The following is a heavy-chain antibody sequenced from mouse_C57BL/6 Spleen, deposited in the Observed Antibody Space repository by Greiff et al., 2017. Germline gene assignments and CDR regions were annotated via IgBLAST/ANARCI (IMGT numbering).Heavy chain of an antibody. CDR1: GYTFTDHT. D-gene: IGHD2-3*01. CDR2: IYPRDGST. V-gene: IGHV1-78*01. J-gene: IGHJ3*01. CDR3: ARYYDGYYLAWFAY. Sequence: VQVVESDAELVKPGASVKISCKVSGYTFTDHTIHWMKQRPEQGLEWIGYIYPRDGSTKYNEKFKGKATLTADKSSSTAYMQLNSLTSEDSAVYFCARYYDGYYLAWFAYWGQGTLVTVSA.